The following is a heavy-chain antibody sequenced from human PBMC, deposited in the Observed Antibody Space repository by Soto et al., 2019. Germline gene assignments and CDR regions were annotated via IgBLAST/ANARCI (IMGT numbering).Heavy chain of an antibody. D-gene: IGHD2-15*01. CDR3: ARTKCSGGSCYSWSLDY. J-gene: IGHJ4*02. CDR1: GGSITTGGYY. CDR2: RYYSEST. V-gene: IGHV4-31*03. Sequence: TLSLTCTVAGGSITTGGYYWSWIRQLPGKGLEWIGHRYYSESTYYNPSLKSRVSISLDTSKNQFSLKLSFVTAADTAMYYCARTKCSGGSCYSWSLDYWGQGTPVTVSS.